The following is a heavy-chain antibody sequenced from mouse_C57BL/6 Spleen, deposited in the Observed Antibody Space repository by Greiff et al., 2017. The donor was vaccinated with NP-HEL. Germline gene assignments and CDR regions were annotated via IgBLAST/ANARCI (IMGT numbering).Heavy chain of an antibody. Sequence: VQLQESGAELVRPGASVKLSCKASGYTFTDYYINWVKQRPGQGLEWIARIYPGSGNTYYNEKFKGKATLTAEKSSSTAYMQLSSLTSEDSAVYFCARGVRFDVWGTGTTVTVSS. CDR1: GYTFTDYY. J-gene: IGHJ1*03. CDR3: ARGVRFDV. CDR2: IYPGSGNT. V-gene: IGHV1-76*01.